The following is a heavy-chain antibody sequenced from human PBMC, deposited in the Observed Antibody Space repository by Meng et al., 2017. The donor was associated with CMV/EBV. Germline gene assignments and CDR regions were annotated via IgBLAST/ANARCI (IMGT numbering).Heavy chain of an antibody. V-gene: IGHV1-69*05. Sequence: SVQVSCKASGGTFSSYAISWLRQAPGQGLEWMGGIIPIFGTANYAQKFQGRVTITTDESTSTAYMELSSLRSEDTAVYYCARHTRFGVVISGVDYWGQGTLVTVSS. D-gene: IGHD3-3*01. CDR3: ARHTRFGVVISGVDY. J-gene: IGHJ4*02. CDR1: GGTFSSYA. CDR2: IIPIFGTA.